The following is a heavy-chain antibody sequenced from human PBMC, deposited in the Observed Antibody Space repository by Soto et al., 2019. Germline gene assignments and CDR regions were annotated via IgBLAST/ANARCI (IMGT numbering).Heavy chain of an antibody. CDR3: ARLVGSVDGGGDAFDI. V-gene: IGHV4-59*08. CDR1: GGSISSYY. D-gene: IGHD2-2*01. CDR2: IYYSGST. Sequence: ETLSLTCTVSGGSISSYYWSWIRQPPGKGLEWIGYIYYSGSTNYNPSLKSRVTISVDTSKNQFSLKLSSVTAADTAVYYCARLVGSVDGGGDAFDIWGQGTMVTVSS. J-gene: IGHJ3*02.